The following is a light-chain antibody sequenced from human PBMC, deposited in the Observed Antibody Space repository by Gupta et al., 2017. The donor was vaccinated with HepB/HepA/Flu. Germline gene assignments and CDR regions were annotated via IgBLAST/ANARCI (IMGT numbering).Light chain of an antibody. V-gene: IGKV3-15*01. J-gene: IGKJ4*01. CDR2: AAS. CDR3: QHYANLPLT. Sequence: EIVLTQSPAILSVSPGERATLSCRASQGVANKLAWYQQKPGQAPRLLIFAASTRAPGIPVKFSGSGSGTDFTLTINSLQSDDFAVYYCQHYANLPLTFGGGTKVESK. CDR1: QGVANK.